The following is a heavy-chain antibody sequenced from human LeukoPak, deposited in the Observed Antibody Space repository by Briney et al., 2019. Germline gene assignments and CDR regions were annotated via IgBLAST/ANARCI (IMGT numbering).Heavy chain of an antibody. CDR2: ISGSGGST. CDR1: GFTFSSYG. V-gene: IGHV3-23*01. D-gene: IGHD3-10*01. CDR3: AKLIYGSGSYYLFDY. Sequence: GGSLRLSCAASGFTFSSYGMSWVRQAPGKGLEWVSAISGSGGSTYYADSVKGRFTISRDNSKNTLYLQMNSLRDKDTAVYYCAKLIYGSGSYYLFDYWGEGSLVTVSS. J-gene: IGHJ4*02.